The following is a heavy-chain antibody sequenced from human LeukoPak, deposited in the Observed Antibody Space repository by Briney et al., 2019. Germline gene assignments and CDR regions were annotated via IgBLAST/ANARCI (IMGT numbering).Heavy chain of an antibody. D-gene: IGHD6-13*01. CDR3: AKGSGYCSSGTYKDYFYALDV. J-gene: IGHJ6*02. V-gene: IGHV3-23*01. CDR2: ISDGDSGT. CDR1: GYTFTTYA. Sequence: HGGSLRLSCAASGYTFTTYALSWVRQVPGKGLEWVSTISDGDSGTYYADSVMGRFTISRDNSKTTLYLQMNSLKAEDTAIYYCAKGSGYCSSGTYKDYFYALDVWGQGTTVTVSS.